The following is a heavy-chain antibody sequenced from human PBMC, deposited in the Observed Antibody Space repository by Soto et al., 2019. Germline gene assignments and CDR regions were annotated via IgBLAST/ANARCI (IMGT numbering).Heavy chain of an antibody. V-gene: IGHV1-69*13. CDR3: ARDFSKGYYYYYGMDV. CDR1: GGTFSSYA. CDR2: IIPIFGTA. Sequence: SVKVSCKASGGTFSSYAISWVRQAPGQGLEWMGGIIPIFGTANYAQKFQGRVTITADESTSTAYMELSSLRSEDTAVYYCARDFSKGYYYYYGMDVWDQGTKVTVS. D-gene: IGHD3-3*01. J-gene: IGHJ6*02.